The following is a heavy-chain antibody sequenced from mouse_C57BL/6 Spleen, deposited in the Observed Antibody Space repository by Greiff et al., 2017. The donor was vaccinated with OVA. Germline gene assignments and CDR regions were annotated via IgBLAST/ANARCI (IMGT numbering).Heavy chain of an antibody. CDR3: ARKGYYYGSSYENFDV. J-gene: IGHJ1*03. CDR1: GYTFTSYW. D-gene: IGHD1-1*01. V-gene: IGHV1-72*01. Sequence: QVQLKQPGAELVKPGASVKLSCKASGYTFTSYWMHWVKQRPGRGLEWIGRIDPNSGGTKYNEKFKSKATLTVDKPSSTAYMQLSSLTSEDSAVYYCARKGYYYGSSYENFDVWGTGTTVTVSS. CDR2: IDPNSGGT.